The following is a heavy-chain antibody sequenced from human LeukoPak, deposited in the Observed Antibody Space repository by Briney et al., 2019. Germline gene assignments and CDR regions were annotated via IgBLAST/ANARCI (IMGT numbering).Heavy chain of an antibody. J-gene: IGHJ4*02. CDR1: GFTFSDHI. Sequence: PGGSLGLSCAASGFTFSDHIMNWVRQLPGKRLEWVAYVSGSSSTVYYADSVNGRFTISRDNGKSSLYLQMNSLRVEDTALYYCVRQFASWGQGTLVTVSS. V-gene: IGHV3-48*01. CDR3: VRQFAS. CDR2: VSGSSSTV.